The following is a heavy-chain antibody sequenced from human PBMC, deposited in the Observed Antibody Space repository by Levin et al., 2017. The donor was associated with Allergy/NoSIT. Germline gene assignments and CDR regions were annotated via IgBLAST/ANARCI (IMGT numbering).Heavy chain of an antibody. J-gene: IGHJ4*02. Sequence: GESLKISCKASGYTFTGYYMHWVRQAPGQGLEWMGWINPNSGGTNDAQKFQGRVTMTRDTSISTAYMELSRLRSDDTAVYYCARVQGKVWFGELYYFDYWGQGTLVTVSS. CDR3: ARVQGKVWFGELYYFDY. V-gene: IGHV1-2*02. D-gene: IGHD3-10*01. CDR2: INPNSGGT. CDR1: GYTFTGYY.